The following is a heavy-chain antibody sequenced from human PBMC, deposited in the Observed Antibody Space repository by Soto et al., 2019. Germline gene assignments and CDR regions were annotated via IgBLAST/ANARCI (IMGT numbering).Heavy chain of an antibody. Sequence: QVQLVQSGAEVKKPGASVKISCKASGYTLTNYYMHWVRQAPGQGLEWMAIISPSGDFTTYAQTFQGRVTLTRDTSTSTVYMDLNSLRSEATALYYCAREPPSSGQFDYWGQGTLVTVSS. CDR3: AREPPSSGQFDY. CDR1: GYTLTNYY. D-gene: IGHD6-19*01. J-gene: IGHJ4*02. V-gene: IGHV1-46*01. CDR2: ISPSGDFT.